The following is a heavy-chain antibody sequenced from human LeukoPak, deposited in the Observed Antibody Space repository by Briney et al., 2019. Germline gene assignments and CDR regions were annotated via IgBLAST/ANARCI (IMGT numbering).Heavy chain of an antibody. CDR2: ISWNSGSI. Sequence: GGSLRLSCAASGFTFDDYAMHWVRQAPGKGLEWVSGISWNSGSIGYADSVKGRFTISRDNAKNSLYLQMNSLRAEDTALYYCAKDHGYGGSFDYWGQGTLVTVSS. V-gene: IGHV3-9*01. CDR1: GFTFDDYA. D-gene: IGHD5-12*01. CDR3: AKDHGYGGSFDY. J-gene: IGHJ4*02.